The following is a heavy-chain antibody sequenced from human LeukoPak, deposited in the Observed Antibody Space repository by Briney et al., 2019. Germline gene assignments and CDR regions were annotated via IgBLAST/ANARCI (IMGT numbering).Heavy chain of an antibody. CDR3: AKADGSWTYDP. CDR1: GFTFSSYA. Sequence: GGSLRPSCAASGFTFSSYAMSWVRQAPGKGLEWVSAISASGGGTHYADSVKGRFTISRDNSKNTLFLQMNSLRAEDTAVYYCAKADGSWTYDPWGQGTLVTVSS. V-gene: IGHV3-23*01. J-gene: IGHJ5*02. CDR2: ISASGGGT. D-gene: IGHD5-24*01.